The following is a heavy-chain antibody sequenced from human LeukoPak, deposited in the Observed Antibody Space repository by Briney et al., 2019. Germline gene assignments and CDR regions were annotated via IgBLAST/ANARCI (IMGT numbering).Heavy chain of an antibody. CDR2: IYYSGST. CDR3: ARHVNGDYANCFDY. V-gene: IGHV4-39*01. J-gene: IGHJ4*02. Sequence: PLESLSLTCTVSGGSISSSSYYWGWIRQPPGKGLEWIGSIYYSGSTYYNPSLKSRVTISVDTSKNQFSLKLSSVTAADTAVYYCARHVNGDYANCFDYWGQGTLVTVSS. CDR1: GGSISSSSYY. D-gene: IGHD4-17*01.